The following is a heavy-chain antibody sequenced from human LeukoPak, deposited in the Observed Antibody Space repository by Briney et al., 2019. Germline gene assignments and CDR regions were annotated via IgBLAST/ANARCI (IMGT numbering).Heavy chain of an antibody. CDR3: ARAPGYQFLTN. CDR1: GFTSSSYG. CDR2: IRYDGSNK. J-gene: IGHJ4*02. V-gene: IGHV3-30*02. D-gene: IGHD6-13*01. Sequence: GGSLRLSCAASGFTSSSYGMHWVRQAPGKGLEGVAFIRYDGSNKYYADSVKGRFTISRDNSKNTLYLQMNNLRAEDTAIYYCARAPGYQFLTNWGQGTLVTVSS.